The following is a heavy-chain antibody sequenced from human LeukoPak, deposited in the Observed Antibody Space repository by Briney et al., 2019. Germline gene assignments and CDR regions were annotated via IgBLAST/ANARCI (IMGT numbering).Heavy chain of an antibody. J-gene: IGHJ4*02. Sequence: SETLSLTCTVSGGSISSGSYYWSWIRQPAGKGLEWIGRIYTSGSTNYNPSLKSRVTIPRDTSKKQLSLKLSSVTAADTAVYFCARENWGSGRYFDYWGRGTLVTVFS. D-gene: IGHD7-27*01. CDR1: GGSISSGSYY. CDR3: ARENWGSGRYFDY. V-gene: IGHV4-61*02. CDR2: IYTSGST.